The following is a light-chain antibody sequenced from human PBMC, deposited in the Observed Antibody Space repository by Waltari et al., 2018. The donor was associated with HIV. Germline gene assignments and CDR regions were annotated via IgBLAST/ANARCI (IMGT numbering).Light chain of an antibody. CDR2: RND. CDR3: ASWDDALSSWL. J-gene: IGLJ6*01. Sequence: QSGLRQPPSTSRPPGQRVVISCSGSNSNVGTTYVSWFQQLPGAAPRLLIYRNDRRPSGVPDRFTAAKSGSSASLVISGLRSDDEAEYFCASWDDALSSWLFGGGTKLTVL. CDR1: NSNVGTTY. V-gene: IGLV1-47*01.